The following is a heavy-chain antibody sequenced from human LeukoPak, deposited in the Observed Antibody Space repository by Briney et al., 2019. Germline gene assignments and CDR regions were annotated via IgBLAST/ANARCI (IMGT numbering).Heavy chain of an antibody. Sequence: GGSLRLSCATSGFTFRNRGMHWVRQAPGKGLEWVAFIRYDELQDYYADSVRGRFTISRDNSKSALYLQMGSLRPEDTAMYYCVRDFSNYVAFFDSWGQGVLVTVSS. D-gene: IGHD4-11*01. V-gene: IGHV3-30*02. J-gene: IGHJ4*02. CDR2: IRYDELQD. CDR1: GFTFRNRG. CDR3: VRDFSNYVAFFDS.